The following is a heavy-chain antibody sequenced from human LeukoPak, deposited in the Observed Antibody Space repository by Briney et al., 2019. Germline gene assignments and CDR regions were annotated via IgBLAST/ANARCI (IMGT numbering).Heavy chain of an antibody. CDR3: ARARYVNSFYAFDI. D-gene: IGHD3-9*01. CDR1: GGSISSYY. J-gene: IGHJ3*02. V-gene: IGHV4-59*01. Sequence: SETLSLTCTVSGGSISSYYWSWIRQPPGKGLEWIGYISKSGNTNYSPSLKGRVTISGDTSKNQFFLKLSSVTAADTAVYYCARARYVNSFYAFDIWGQGTMVTVSS. CDR2: ISKSGNT.